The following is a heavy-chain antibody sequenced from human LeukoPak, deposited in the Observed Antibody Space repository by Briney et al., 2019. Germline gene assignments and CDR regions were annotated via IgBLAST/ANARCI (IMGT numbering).Heavy chain of an antibody. J-gene: IGHJ6*02. CDR3: ARDHIAMAGSRYGMDV. Sequence: ASVKVSCKASGYTFTSYYMHWVRQAPGQGLEWMGIINPSGGSTSYAQKFQGRVTMTRDTSTSTVYMELSSLRSEDTAVYYCARDHIAMAGSRYGMDVWGQGTTVTVSS. V-gene: IGHV1-46*01. CDR1: GYTFTSYY. CDR2: INPSGGST. D-gene: IGHD6-19*01.